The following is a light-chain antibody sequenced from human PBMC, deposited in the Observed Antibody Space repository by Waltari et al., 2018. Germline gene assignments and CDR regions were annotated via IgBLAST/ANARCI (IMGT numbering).Light chain of an antibody. V-gene: IGLV2-23*01. J-gene: IGLJ3*02. CDR1: RSDVGSYTL. CDR2: EGS. CDR3: CSYAGSSRV. Sequence: QSALTQPASVSGSPGQSITISCTGTRSDVGSYTLVPWYQQHPGKAPKLMIYEGSKRPSGVSNRFSGSKSGNTASLTISGLQAEDEADYYCCSYAGSSRVFGGGTKLTVL.